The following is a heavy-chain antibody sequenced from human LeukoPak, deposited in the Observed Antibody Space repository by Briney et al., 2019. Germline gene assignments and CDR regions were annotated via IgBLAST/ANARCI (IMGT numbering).Heavy chain of an antibody. Sequence: GGYLRLSCAASGFTFSSYQIMWVRHAPGKGLEWVSYISSSGSLIYYADSVKGRFTISRDNAKNSLYLQMDSLGPEDTAVYYCAKSDYFDSWGQGTLVTVSS. V-gene: IGHV3-48*03. J-gene: IGHJ4*02. CDR1: GFTFSSYQ. CDR2: ISSSGSLI. CDR3: AKSDYFDS.